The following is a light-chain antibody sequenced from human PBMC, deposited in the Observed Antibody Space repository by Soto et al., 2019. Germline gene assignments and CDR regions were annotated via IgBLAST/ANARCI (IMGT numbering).Light chain of an antibody. CDR2: AAS. CDR3: QQYNHYPWT. CDR1: QAISNY. J-gene: IGKJ1*01. Sequence: DIQMTQSPSSLSASVGDRVTITCRASQAISNYLAWFQQKPGKPPKSLIYAASSLQGGVPSKFSGRGSRTDFTLTLSNLQPEDLATYYCQQYNHYPWTFGQGTEVEIK. V-gene: IGKV1-16*02.